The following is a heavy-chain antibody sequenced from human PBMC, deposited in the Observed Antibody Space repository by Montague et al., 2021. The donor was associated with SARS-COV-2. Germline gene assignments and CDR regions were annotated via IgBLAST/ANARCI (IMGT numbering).Heavy chain of an antibody. Sequence: SETLSLTCTVSGGSISSYYWSWIRQPPGKGLEWIGYIYYSGSTNYNPSLKSRVTISVDTSKNQFSLKLSSVTAADTAVYYCAREPDYGDYFDYWGQGNLVTVSS. D-gene: IGHD4-17*01. CDR1: GGSISSYY. CDR3: AREPDYGDYFDY. CDR2: IYYSGST. V-gene: IGHV4-59*13. J-gene: IGHJ4*02.